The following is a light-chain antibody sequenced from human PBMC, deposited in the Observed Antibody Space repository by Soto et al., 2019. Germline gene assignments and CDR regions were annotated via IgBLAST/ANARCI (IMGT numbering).Light chain of an antibody. Sequence: QSVVTQPPSASWSPGQSVAISCTGTSSDVGGYNYVSWYQQHPGKAPKLMIYEVNKRPSGVPDRFSGSKSGNTASLTVSGLQAEDEADYYCSSYAGSSNVFGTGTKVTVL. CDR3: SSYAGSSNV. CDR1: SSDVGGYNY. J-gene: IGLJ1*01. V-gene: IGLV2-8*01. CDR2: EVN.